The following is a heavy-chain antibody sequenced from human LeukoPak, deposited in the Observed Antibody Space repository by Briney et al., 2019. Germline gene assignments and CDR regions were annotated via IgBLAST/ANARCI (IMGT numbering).Heavy chain of an antibody. CDR1: GFTFGDYS. V-gene: IGHV3-11*01. J-gene: IGHJ4*02. CDR2: ISSSGSTI. D-gene: IGHD5-24*01. Sequence: GGSQRLSCSASGFTFGDYSMSWFRQAPGKGLEWVSYISSSGSTIYYADSVKGRFTISRDNAKNSLYLQMNSLRAEDTAVYYCARVEMATIIDYWGQGTLVTVSS. CDR3: ARVEMATIIDY.